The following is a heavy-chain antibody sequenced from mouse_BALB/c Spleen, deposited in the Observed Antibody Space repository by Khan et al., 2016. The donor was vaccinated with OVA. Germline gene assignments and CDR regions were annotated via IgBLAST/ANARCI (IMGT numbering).Heavy chain of an antibody. D-gene: IGHD1-1*01. CDR2: IYPYNDDT. CDR1: GYTFTDYV. CDR3: ARSATDYYTLEY. V-gene: IGHV1S136*01. J-gene: IGHJ4*01. Sequence: VQLKQSGPELVKPGASVKMSCKASGYTFTDYVMHWVKQKPGQGLEWIGYIYPYNDDTESSERFKGKATLTLDKSSSTAYMDLSGLTSADSSVYSCARSATDYYTLEYWGQGTSVTVSS.